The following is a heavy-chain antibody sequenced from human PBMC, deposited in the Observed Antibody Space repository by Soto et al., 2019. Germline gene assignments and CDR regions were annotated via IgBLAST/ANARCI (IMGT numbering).Heavy chain of an antibody. CDR3: ARVRYSGYEWGNDAFDI. CDR2: IYYSGST. J-gene: IGHJ3*02. Sequence: QVQLQESGPGLVKPSETLSLTCTVSGGSISSYYWSWIRQPPGKGLEWIGYIYYSGSTNYNPSLKSRVTISVDTSKNQFSLKLSSVTAADTAVYYCARVRYSGYEWGNDAFDIWGKGTMVTVSS. CDR1: GGSISSYY. D-gene: IGHD5-12*01. V-gene: IGHV4-59*01.